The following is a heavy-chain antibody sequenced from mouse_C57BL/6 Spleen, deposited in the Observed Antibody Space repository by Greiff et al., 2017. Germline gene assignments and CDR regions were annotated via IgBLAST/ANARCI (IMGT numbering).Heavy chain of an antibody. J-gene: IGHJ3*01. CDR2: IDPSDSET. V-gene: IGHV1-52*01. CDR3: ARMDDYGGFAY. D-gene: IGHD2-4*01. Sequence: VQLQQPGAELVRPGSSVKLSCKASGYTFTSYWMHWVKQRPIQGLEWIGNIDPSDSETHYNQKFKDKATLTVDKSSSPAYMQLSSLTSEDSAVYYCARMDDYGGFAYWGQGTLVTVSA. CDR1: GYTFTSYW.